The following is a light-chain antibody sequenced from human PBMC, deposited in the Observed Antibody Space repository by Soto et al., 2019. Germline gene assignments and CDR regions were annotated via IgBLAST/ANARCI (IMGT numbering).Light chain of an antibody. V-gene: IGKV3-15*01. CDR1: QSVGSY. CDR2: GAS. CDR3: QQYNNWPRT. Sequence: EILMTQSPATLSVSPGERASLSCRASQSVGSYLAWYQHKPGQAPRLLINGASTRAAGVPVRFSGGGSGTDFTLTISSLQSEDFAIFYCQQYNNWPRTFGQGTKVEIK. J-gene: IGKJ1*01.